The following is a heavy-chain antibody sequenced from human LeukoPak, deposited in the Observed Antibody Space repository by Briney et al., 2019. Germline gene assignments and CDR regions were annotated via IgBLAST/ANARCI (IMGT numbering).Heavy chain of an antibody. D-gene: IGHD6-19*01. CDR3: ARVVRIAVAVWFDP. CDR2: ISAYNGST. Sequence: ASVKVSCKASGYTFTSYGISWVRQAPGQGLEWMGWISAYNGSTNYAQKLQGRVTMTTDTSTSTAYMELRSLRSDDTAVYYCARVVRIAVAVWFDPWGQGTLVTVSS. CDR1: GYTFTSYG. V-gene: IGHV1-18*01. J-gene: IGHJ5*02.